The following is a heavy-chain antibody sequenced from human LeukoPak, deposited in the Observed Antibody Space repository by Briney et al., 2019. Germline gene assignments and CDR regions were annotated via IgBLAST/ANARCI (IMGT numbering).Heavy chain of an antibody. D-gene: IGHD2-15*01. J-gene: IGHJ2*01. Sequence: SETLSLTCTVSGGSISSYYWSWIRRPAGKGLEWIGRIYTSGSTNYNPSLKSRVTMSVDTSKNQFSLKLSSVTAADTAVYYCARDRAATIFWYFDLWGRGTLVTVSS. CDR1: GGSISSYY. CDR3: ARDRAATIFWYFDL. CDR2: IYTSGST. V-gene: IGHV4-4*07.